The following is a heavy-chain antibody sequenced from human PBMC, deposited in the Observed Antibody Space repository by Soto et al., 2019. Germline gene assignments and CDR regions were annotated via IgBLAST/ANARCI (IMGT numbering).Heavy chain of an antibody. CDR1: GFTFSSYA. CDR3: AKDPALARKWLLYPWEDY. D-gene: IGHD3-3*01. J-gene: IGHJ4*02. CDR2: ISGSGGST. Sequence: GGSLRLSCAASGFTFSSYAMSWVRQAPGKGLEWVSAISGSGGSTYYADSVKGRFTISRDNSKNTRYLQMNSLRAEDTAVYYCAKDPALARKWLLYPWEDYWGQGTLVTVSS. V-gene: IGHV3-23*01.